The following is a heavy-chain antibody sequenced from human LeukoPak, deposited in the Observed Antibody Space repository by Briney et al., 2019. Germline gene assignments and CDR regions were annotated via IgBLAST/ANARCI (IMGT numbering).Heavy chain of an antibody. CDR3: ARDDYYDSSGYYKF. CDR1: GGSINSYY. CDR2: IYNSGNT. J-gene: IGHJ4*02. D-gene: IGHD3-22*01. Sequence: SETLSLTCTVSGGSINSYYWTWIRQPPGKGLEWIGNIYNSGNTNYNPSLKSRVTISVDTSKNQFSLKLNSVTAADTAVYYCARDDYYDSSGYYKFWGQGTLVTVSS. V-gene: IGHV4-59*01.